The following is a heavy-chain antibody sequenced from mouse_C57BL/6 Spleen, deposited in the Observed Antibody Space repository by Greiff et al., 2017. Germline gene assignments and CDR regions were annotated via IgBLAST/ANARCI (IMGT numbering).Heavy chain of an antibody. V-gene: IGHV3-1*01. CDR1: GYSITSGYD. CDR3: ARANWGDYAMGC. D-gene: IGHD4-1*01. J-gene: IGHJ4*01. Sequence: EVQRVESGPGMVKPSQSLSLTCTVTGYSITSGYDWHWIRHFPGNKLEWMGYISYSGSTNYNPSLKSRISITHDTAKNHFFLKLNSVTTEDTATYYCARANWGDYAMGCWGQGTSVTVSS. CDR2: ISYSGST.